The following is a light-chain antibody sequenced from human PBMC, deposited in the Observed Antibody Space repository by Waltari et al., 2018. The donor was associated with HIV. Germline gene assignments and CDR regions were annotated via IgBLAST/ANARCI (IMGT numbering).Light chain of an antibody. V-gene: IGLV2-14*01. CDR3: SSYTSSSTLDVV. CDR1: NSDVGGYNY. Sequence: QSALTQPASVSGSPGQSITISCPGTNSDVGGYNYVSWYQQHPGKAPKLMIYDVSNRPSGVSNRFSGSKSGNTASLTISGLQAEDEADYYCSSYTSSSTLDVVFGGGTKLTVL. CDR2: DVS. J-gene: IGLJ2*01.